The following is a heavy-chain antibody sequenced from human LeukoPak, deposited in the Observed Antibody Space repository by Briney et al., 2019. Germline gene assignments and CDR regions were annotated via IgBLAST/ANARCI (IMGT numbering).Heavy chain of an antibody. CDR2: INHSGST. CDR1: GGSFSGYY. CDR3: ARAVLSIVVVPAPNWFDP. Sequence: KPSETLSLTCAVYGGSFSGYYWGWIRQPPGKGLEWIGEINHSGSTNYNPSLKSRVTISVDTSKNQFSLKLSSVTAADTAVYYCARAVLSIVVVPAPNWFDPWGQGTLVTVSS. V-gene: IGHV4-34*01. D-gene: IGHD2-2*01. J-gene: IGHJ5*02.